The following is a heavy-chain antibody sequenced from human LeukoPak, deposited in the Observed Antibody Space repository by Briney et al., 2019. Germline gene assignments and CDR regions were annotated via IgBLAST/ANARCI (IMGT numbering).Heavy chain of an antibody. Sequence: GRSLRLSCAASGFSFDDYAMHWVRQAPGKGLEWVSGISWNSDTIGYVDSVKGRFTISRDNAKNSLYLQMNSLRAEDTALYYCAKDIRGTYLAALDYWGQGTLVTVSS. V-gene: IGHV3-9*01. D-gene: IGHD1-26*01. CDR1: GFSFDDYA. CDR2: ISWNSDTI. J-gene: IGHJ4*02. CDR3: AKDIRGTYLAALDY.